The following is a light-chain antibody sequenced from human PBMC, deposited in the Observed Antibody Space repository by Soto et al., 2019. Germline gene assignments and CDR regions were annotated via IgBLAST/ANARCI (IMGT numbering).Light chain of an antibody. Sequence: QSVLTQPASVSGSPGXSITIPXXGTXXDIGAYTYVSWYQQHPGKAPKLLILDVSYRPSGISDRFSGSKSGNTASLTISGLQLEDEADYYCSSYGASTTLFGGGTKLTVL. CDR1: XXDIGAYTY. CDR2: DVS. J-gene: IGLJ2*01. V-gene: IGLV2-14*03. CDR3: SSYGASTTL.